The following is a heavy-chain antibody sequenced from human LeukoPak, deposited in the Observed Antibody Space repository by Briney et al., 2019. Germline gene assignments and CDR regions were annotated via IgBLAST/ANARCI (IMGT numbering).Heavy chain of an antibody. CDR1: GFTFSTFP. J-gene: IGHJ6*03. CDR3: ARVGRVSIYPSYMDV. CDR2: ISDDGRDI. D-gene: IGHD6-6*01. V-gene: IGHV3-30*04. Sequence: GGSLRLSCEASGFTFSTFPMQWVRQTPDKGLEGGAVISDDGRDIYCADSVKGRFTISRDNSTNPLYLQMNSLSPEDTAVVYCARVGRVSIYPSYMDVWGKGTTVTVSS.